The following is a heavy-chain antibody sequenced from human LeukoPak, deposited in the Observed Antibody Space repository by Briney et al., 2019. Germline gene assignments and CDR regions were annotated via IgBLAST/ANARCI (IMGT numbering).Heavy chain of an antibody. Sequence: SETLSLTCTVSGGSISSGSYYWSWIRQPAGKGLEWIGRIYTSGSTNYNPSLKRRVTISVDTSKNQFSLKLSSVTAADTAVYYCATASTTVTYFDYWGQGTLVTVSS. CDR1: GGSISSGSYY. CDR2: IYTSGST. J-gene: IGHJ4*02. D-gene: IGHD4-17*01. V-gene: IGHV4-61*02. CDR3: ATASTTVTYFDY.